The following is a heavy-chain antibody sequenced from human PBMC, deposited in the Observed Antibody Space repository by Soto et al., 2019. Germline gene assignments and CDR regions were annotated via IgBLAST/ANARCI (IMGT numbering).Heavy chain of an antibody. CDR3: VRLIGNSWLDS. D-gene: IGHD3-16*01. CDR1: GDSVSSNTAA. J-gene: IGHJ5*01. CDR2: TYYRSKWYN. V-gene: IGHV6-1*01. Sequence: SQTLSLTCAVFGDSVSSNTAAWTWIRQSPSRGLEWLGRTYYRSKWYNDYAVSVKSRITINPDTSRNQFSLQLNSVTPEDTAVYYCVRLIGNSWLDSWGQGTLVTVSS.